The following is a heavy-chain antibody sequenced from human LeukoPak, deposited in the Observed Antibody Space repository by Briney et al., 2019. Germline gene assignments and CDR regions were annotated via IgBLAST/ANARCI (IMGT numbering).Heavy chain of an antibody. CDR2: ISYDGSNK. V-gene: IGHV3-30*18. J-gene: IGHJ3*02. D-gene: IGHD3-10*01. Sequence: GRSLRLSCAASGFTFSSYGMHWVRQAPGKGLEWVAVISYDGSNKYYADSVKGRFTISGDNSKNTLYLQMNSLRAEDTAVYYCAKGLLWFGEIDAFDIWGQGTMVTVSS. CDR3: AKGLLWFGEIDAFDI. CDR1: GFTFSSYG.